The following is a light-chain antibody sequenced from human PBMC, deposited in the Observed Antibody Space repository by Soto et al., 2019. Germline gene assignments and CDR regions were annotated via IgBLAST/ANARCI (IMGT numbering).Light chain of an antibody. J-gene: IGKJ4*01. CDR3: QQRSNS. V-gene: IGKV1-5*03. CDR2: KAS. Sequence: DIQMTQSPSTLSASVGDRVTITCRASESIDSWLAWHQQKPGRAPKLLISKASSLESGVPSRLSGSGFGTDFTLTISSLEPEDFAVYYCQQRSNSFGGGTKVDIK. CDR1: ESIDSW.